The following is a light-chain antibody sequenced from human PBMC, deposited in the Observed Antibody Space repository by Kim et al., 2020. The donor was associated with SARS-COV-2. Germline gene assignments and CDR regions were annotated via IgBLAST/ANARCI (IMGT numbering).Light chain of an antibody. Sequence: LYTRVLATPSCRASVSVGNSLAWFKQKPRQAPRLLIFETSNRATGIPARFSGRGSGTAFTLTVSSLEPEDFAVYYCQQRYNWTLTFGVGTKVAIK. CDR2: ETS. CDR3: QQRYNWTLT. CDR1: VSVGNS. J-gene: IGKJ4*01. V-gene: IGKV3-11*01.